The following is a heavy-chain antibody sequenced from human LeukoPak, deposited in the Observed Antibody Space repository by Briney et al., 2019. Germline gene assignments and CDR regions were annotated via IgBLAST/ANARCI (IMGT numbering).Heavy chain of an antibody. J-gene: IGHJ4*02. D-gene: IGHD5-12*01. Sequence: GGSLRLSCAASGFTFSSYAMSWVRQAPGKGLEWVSSISSSSSYIYYADSVKGRFTISRDNAKNSLYLQMNSLRAEDTAVYYCARDSPRGYSGYADFDYWGQGTLVTVSS. CDR3: ARDSPRGYSGYADFDY. CDR2: ISSSSSYI. CDR1: GFTFSSYA. V-gene: IGHV3-21*01.